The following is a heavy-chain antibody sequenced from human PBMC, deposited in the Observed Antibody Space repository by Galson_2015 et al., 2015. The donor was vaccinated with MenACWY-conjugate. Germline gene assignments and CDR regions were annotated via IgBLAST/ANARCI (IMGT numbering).Heavy chain of an antibody. Sequence: SLRLSCAASGFTFSNAWMSWVRQAPGKGLEWVGRIKRKTDGGTTDYAAPVKGRFTISRDDSKNTLYLQMNSLKTEDTAVYYCTTEEWEQGADSELIDYWGQGTLVTVSS. D-gene: IGHD1-26*01. J-gene: IGHJ4*02. V-gene: IGHV3-15*01. CDR2: IKRKTDGGTT. CDR3: TTEEWEQGADSELIDY. CDR1: GFTFSNAW.